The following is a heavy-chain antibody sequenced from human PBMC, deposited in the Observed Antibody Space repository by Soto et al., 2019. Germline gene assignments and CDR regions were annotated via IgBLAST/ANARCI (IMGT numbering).Heavy chain of an antibody. CDR1: GGSFSGYY. CDR3: ARLSITIFGVVILNYHCFDY. CDR2: INHSGST. J-gene: IGHJ4*02. D-gene: IGHD3-3*01. Sequence: SETLSLTCAVYGGSFSGYYWSWIRQPPGKGLEWIGEINHSGSTNYNPSLKSRVTISVDTSKNQFSLKLSSVTAADTAVYYCARLSITIFGVVILNYHCFDYWGQGTLVTVSS. V-gene: IGHV4-34*01.